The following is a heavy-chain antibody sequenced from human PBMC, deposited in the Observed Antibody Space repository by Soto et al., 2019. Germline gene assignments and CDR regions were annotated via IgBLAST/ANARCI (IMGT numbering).Heavy chain of an antibody. Sequence: GGSLRLSCAASGFSFSSYAMSWVRQAPGKGLDWVSAISVSGTKTHYADSVKGRFTISRDNSKNTLYLQMNSLRAEDTAVYYCAKDHPVIEVVKVFEYWGRGALVTVSS. CDR3: AKDHPVIEVVKVFEY. J-gene: IGHJ4*02. CDR1: GFSFSSYA. D-gene: IGHD3-22*01. V-gene: IGHV3-23*01. CDR2: ISVSGTKT.